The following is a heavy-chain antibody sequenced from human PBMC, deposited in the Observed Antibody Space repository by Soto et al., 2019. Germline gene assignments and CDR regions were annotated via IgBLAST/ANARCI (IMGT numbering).Heavy chain of an antibody. J-gene: IGHJ4*02. CDR2: IIPILGIA. CDR1: GGTFSSYT. D-gene: IGHD2-15*01. Sequence: QVQLVQSGAEVKKPGSSVKVSCKASGGTFSSYTISWVRQAPGQGLEWMGRIIPILGIANYAQKFQGRVRITADKSTSTAYMELSSLRSEDTAVYYCARLGYCSGGSCPLGFDYWGQGTLVTVSS. CDR3: ARLGYCSGGSCPLGFDY. V-gene: IGHV1-69*02.